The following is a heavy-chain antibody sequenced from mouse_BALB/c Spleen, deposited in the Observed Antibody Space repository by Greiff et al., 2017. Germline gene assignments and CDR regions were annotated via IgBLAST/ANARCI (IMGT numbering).Heavy chain of an antibody. D-gene: IGHD1-1*01. J-gene: IGHJ2*01. Sequence: QVQLQQSGAELAKPGASVKMSCKASGYTFTSYWMHWVKQRPGQGLEWIGYINPSTCYTEYNQKFKDKATLTADKSSSTAYMQLSSLTSEDSAVYYCARRGAVVATDYWGQGTTLTVSS. CDR1: GYTFTSYW. CDR3: ARRGAVVATDY. V-gene: IGHV1-7*01. CDR2: INPSTCYT.